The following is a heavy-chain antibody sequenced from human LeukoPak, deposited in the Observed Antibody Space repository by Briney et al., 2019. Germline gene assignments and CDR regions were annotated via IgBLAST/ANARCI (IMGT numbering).Heavy chain of an antibody. CDR3: AREFDYVWGTYGMDV. D-gene: IGHD3-16*01. CDR1: GGSVSSGSYY. CDR2: INTSGST. V-gene: IGHV4-61*02. J-gene: IGHJ6*02. Sequence: PSQTLTLTCTVSGGSVSSGSYYWSWIRQPAGKGLEWIGRINTSGSTYSNPSLKSRVTISVDTSKNQFSLKLSSVTAADTAVYYCAREFDYVWGTYGMDVWGQGTTVTVSS.